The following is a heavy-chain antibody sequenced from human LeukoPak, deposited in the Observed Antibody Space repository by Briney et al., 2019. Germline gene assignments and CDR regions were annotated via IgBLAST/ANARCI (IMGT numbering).Heavy chain of an antibody. CDR1: GGSISSYY. J-gene: IGHJ4*02. D-gene: IGHD6-13*01. CDR2: IYYSGST. CDR3: AKDRVGRAAAGTYYFDY. Sequence: SETLSLTCTVSGGSISSYYWSWIRQPPGKGLEWIGYIYYSGSTNYNPSLKSRVTISVDTSKNQFSLKLSSVTAADTAVYYCAKDRVGRAAAGTYYFDYWGQGTLVTVSS. V-gene: IGHV4-59*01.